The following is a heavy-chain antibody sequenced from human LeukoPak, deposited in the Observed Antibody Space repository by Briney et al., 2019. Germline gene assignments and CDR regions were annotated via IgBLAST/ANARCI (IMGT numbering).Heavy chain of an antibody. CDR1: GGSISSGSYY. CDR3: AMKHCSSTSCLDY. D-gene: IGHD2-2*01. J-gene: IGHJ4*02. V-gene: IGHV4-61*02. CDR2: IYTSGST. Sequence: SQTLSLTCTVSGGSISSGSYYWRWIRQPAGKGLEWIGRIYTSGSTNYNPSLKSRVTISVDTSKNQFSLKLSSVTAADTAVYYCAMKHCSSTSCLDYWGQGTLVTVSS.